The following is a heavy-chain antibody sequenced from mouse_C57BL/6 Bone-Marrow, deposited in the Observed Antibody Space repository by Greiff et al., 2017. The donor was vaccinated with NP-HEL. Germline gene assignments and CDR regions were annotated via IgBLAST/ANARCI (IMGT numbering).Heavy chain of an antibody. CDR1: GYSITSGYY. CDR3: ARGGLRGFAY. J-gene: IGHJ3*01. Sequence: ESGPGLVKPSQSLSLTCSVTGYSITSGYYWNWVRQFPGNKLEWMGYISYDGSNNYNPSLKNRISITLDTSKNQFFLKLNSVTTEDTATYYCARGGLRGFAYWGQGTLVTVSA. D-gene: IGHD1-1*01. V-gene: IGHV3-6*01. CDR2: ISYDGSN.